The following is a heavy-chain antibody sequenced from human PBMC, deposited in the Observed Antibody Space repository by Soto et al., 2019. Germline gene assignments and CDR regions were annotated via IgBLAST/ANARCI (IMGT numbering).Heavy chain of an antibody. D-gene: IGHD6-25*01. J-gene: IGHJ5*02. CDR1: GYTFTSYD. CDR3: ARELYSSVRFDP. Sequence: QVQLVQSGAEVKKPGASVKVSCKASGYTFTSYDINWVRQATGQGLEWMGWMNPNSGNTGYAQKFQGRVTMTRNTSKSTAYMEMSSLRSEDTAVYYCARELYSSVRFDPWGQGTLVTASS. CDR2: MNPNSGNT. V-gene: IGHV1-8*01.